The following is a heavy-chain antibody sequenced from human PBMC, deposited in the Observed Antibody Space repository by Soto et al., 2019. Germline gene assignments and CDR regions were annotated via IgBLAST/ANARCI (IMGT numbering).Heavy chain of an antibody. D-gene: IGHD3-10*01. Sequence: QITLKESGPTLVKPTQTLTLTCTFSGFSLNSRAMGVGWIRQPPGKALEWLALIFWDDDKRYSPSLKDRHPITKDAPKSQVVPTMTNMDPGDEGTYYCAYSSASGARFAPWGQGSMVTVSS. J-gene: IGHJ5*02. CDR2: IFWDDDK. V-gene: IGHV2-5*02. CDR1: GFSLNSRAMG. CDR3: AYSSASGARFAP.